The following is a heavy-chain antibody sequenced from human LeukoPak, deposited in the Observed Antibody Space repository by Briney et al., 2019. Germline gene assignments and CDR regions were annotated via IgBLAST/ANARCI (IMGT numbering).Heavy chain of an antibody. V-gene: IGHV3-21*01. D-gene: IGHD5-18*01. CDR3: ARDLKDTAMVDY. J-gene: IGHJ4*02. CDR2: ISSSSSYI. CDR1: GFTFSSYS. Sequence: GGSLRLSCAASGFTFSSYSMNWVRQAPGKGLEWVSSISSSSSYIYYADSVKGRFTISRDNAKNSLYLQMNSLRAEDTAVYYCARDLKDTAMVDYWGQGTLVTVSS.